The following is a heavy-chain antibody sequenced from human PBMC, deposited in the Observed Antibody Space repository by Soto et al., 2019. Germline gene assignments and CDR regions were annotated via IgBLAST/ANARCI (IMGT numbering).Heavy chain of an antibody. J-gene: IGHJ3*02. CDR1: GFTFSSYV. D-gene: IGHD2-2*01. CDR3: AKGGPDCASTTCYRLVAFDI. CDR2: ISHDGNNK. Sequence: QVQLVQSGGGVVQPGRSLRLSCAASGFTFSSYVTHWVRQAPGKGLEWVAVISHDGNNKYYADSVKGRFTISRDNSKNTLYLQMNSLTTEDTAVYYCAKGGPDCASTTCYRLVAFDIWGQGTMVTVSS. V-gene: IGHV3-30*18.